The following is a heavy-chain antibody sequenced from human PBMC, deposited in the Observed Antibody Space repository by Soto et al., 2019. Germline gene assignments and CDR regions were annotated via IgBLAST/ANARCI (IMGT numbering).Heavy chain of an antibody. J-gene: IGHJ6*01. CDR3: GRDIRGLRLDS. CDR1: GFSFSTYD. V-gene: IGHV3-13*01. D-gene: IGHD5-12*01. Sequence: EVQLVESGGGLVQPGGSLRLSCAASGFSFSTYDMHWVRQAPGKGLEWVSRIGTAGNTHYPDSVKGRFIVSREHAKNSLYVEMNSLRVGDRALYYYGRDIRGLRLDSWGQGNPVNVPS. CDR2: IGTAGNT.